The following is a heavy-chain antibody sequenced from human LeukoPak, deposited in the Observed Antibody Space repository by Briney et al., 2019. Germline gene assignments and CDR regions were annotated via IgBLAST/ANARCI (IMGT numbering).Heavy chain of an antibody. J-gene: IGHJ4*02. Sequence: GSVKVSCKASGYTFTSYYMHWVRQAPGQGLEGMGIINPSGGSTSYAQKFQGRVTMTRDMSTSTVYMELSSLRSEDTAVYYCARDDDYYDSSGYYFYWGQGTLVTVSS. CDR1: GYTFTSYY. V-gene: IGHV1-46*01. CDR3: ARDDDYYDSSGYYFY. CDR2: INPSGGST. D-gene: IGHD3-22*01.